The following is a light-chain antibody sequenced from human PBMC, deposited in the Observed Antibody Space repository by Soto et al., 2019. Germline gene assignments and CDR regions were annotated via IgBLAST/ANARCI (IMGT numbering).Light chain of an antibody. CDR3: QQYNTYSWT. Sequence: EIQLIPSLAILSESVGDRVTITCRASQSISSWLAWYQQKPGRAPKLLIYKASSLETGVPSRFSGSGSGTEFTLTISSLQPDDFATYYCQQYNTYSWTFGQGTKVDIK. CDR1: QSISSW. CDR2: KAS. J-gene: IGKJ1*01. V-gene: IGKV1-5*03.